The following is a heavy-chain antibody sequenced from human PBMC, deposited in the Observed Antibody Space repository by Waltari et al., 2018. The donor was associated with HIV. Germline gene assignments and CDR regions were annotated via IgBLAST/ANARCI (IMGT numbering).Heavy chain of an antibody. CDR2: TSSDDTNK. CDR1: GFTFNRYY. J-gene: IGHJ4*02. CDR3: AGENHYFGSGALNY. Sequence: QVQLVASGGGVVQPGTSLRLSCTVSGFTFNRYYIHWVRQDPGKGLEWVAVTSSDDTNKFYADSVKGRFTIAGDNSKNILYLEMNDLRPDDTAVYYCAGENHYFGSGALNYWGQGTLVTVSS. D-gene: IGHD3-10*01. V-gene: IGHV3-30-3*01.